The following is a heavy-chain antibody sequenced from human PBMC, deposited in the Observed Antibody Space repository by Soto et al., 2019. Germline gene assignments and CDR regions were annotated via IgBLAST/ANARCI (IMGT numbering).Heavy chain of an antibody. Sequence: QVQLVQSGAEVKKPGSSVRVSCKASGTIFSSYTISWVRQAPGQGLEWMGRIIPILGETNSAQKFQDRVTXXXXXXXXXXXXXXXXXXXXXXXXXXXXXGLGGRMDDWGQGTTXTX. J-gene: IGHJ6*02. D-gene: IGHD3-16*01. CDR1: GTIFSSYT. V-gene: IGHV1-69*02. CDR2: IIPILGET. CDR3: XXGLGGRMDD.